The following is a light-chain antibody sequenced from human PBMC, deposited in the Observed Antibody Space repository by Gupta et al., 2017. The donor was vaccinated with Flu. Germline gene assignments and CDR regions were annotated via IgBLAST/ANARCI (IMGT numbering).Light chain of an antibody. CDR1: QSVNIY. Sequence: DIVLTQSPATLSLSPGDRAILSCRASQSVNIYLAWYQQKPGQPPRLLMFDASKRAAGIPDRFSGSGSGTDFTLTISTLEPEDFAVYYCQQRSGLPMYTFGQGTKLEMK. V-gene: IGKV3-11*01. CDR2: DAS. J-gene: IGKJ2*01. CDR3: QQRSGLPMYT.